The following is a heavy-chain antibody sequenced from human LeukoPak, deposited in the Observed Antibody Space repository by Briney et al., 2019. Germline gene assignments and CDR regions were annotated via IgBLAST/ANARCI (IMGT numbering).Heavy chain of an antibody. J-gene: IGHJ4*02. CDR1: GFTFSSYA. Sequence: GSLRLSCAASGFTFSSYAVTWFRQTPDKGLEWVSSVSGSGGNTYYADSVKGRFTISRDNPKNTLYLQMSSLRAEDTAVYYCAKDTDRWGQGTLVTVSS. D-gene: IGHD4-17*01. V-gene: IGHV3-23*01. CDR2: VSGSGGNT. CDR3: AKDTDR.